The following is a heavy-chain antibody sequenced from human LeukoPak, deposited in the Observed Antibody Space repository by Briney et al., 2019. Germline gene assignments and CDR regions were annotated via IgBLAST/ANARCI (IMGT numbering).Heavy chain of an antibody. Sequence: GASVKVSCKAPGYTFTSYAMHWVRQAPGQRLEWMGWINAGNGNTKYSQKFQGRVTITRDTSASTAYMELSSLRSEDTAVYYCARSEGSSWYPYWGQGTLVTVSS. J-gene: IGHJ4*02. CDR3: ARSEGSSWYPY. D-gene: IGHD6-13*01. CDR1: GYTFTSYA. CDR2: INAGNGNT. V-gene: IGHV1-3*01.